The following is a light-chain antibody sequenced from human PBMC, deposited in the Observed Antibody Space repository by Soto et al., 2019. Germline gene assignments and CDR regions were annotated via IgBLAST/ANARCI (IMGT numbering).Light chain of an antibody. Sequence: QSVLTQPPSASGSPGQSVTISCTGTGGDVGAYNYVSWYRQYPGKAPKLVIFEVNKRPSGVPDRISGSKSGITASLTVSGLQAEDEADYYCCSYAGSNNYVFXTGTKVTVL. CDR3: CSYAGSNNYV. J-gene: IGLJ1*01. CDR1: GGDVGAYNY. CDR2: EVN. V-gene: IGLV2-8*01.